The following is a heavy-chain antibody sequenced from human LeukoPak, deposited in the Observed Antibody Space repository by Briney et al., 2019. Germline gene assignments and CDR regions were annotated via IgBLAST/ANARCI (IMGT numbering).Heavy chain of an antibody. J-gene: IGHJ4*02. V-gene: IGHV3-20*04. D-gene: IGHD3-10*01. CDR3: ARVGGWFEELFTQKRFDY. CDR1: GFTFDDYG. CDR2: INWNGGST. Sequence: GGSLRLSCAASGFTFDDYGMSWVRQAPGKGLEWVSGINWNGGSTGYADSVKGRFTISRDNAKNSLYLQMNSLRAEDTALYYCARVGGWFEELFTQKRFDYWGQGTLVTVSS.